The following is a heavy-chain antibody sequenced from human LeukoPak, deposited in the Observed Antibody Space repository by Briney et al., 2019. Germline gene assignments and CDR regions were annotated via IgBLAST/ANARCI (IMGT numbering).Heavy chain of an antibody. V-gene: IGHV3-7*01. CDR1: GFTFRSYW. D-gene: IGHD3-22*01. J-gene: IGHJ4*02. Sequence: PGGSLRLSCVVSGFTFRSYWMSWVRQAPGKGLEWVANIKPDGSDEYYVDSVKGRFTISRDNAKNSLHLQMNSLRAEDTAVYYCARTSYDSSGYYLGDYWGQGTRVTVSS. CDR3: ARTSYDSSGYYLGDY. CDR2: IKPDGSDE.